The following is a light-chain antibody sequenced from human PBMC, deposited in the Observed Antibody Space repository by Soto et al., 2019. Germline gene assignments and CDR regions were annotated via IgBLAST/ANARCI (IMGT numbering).Light chain of an antibody. V-gene: IGLV2-14*01. J-gene: IGLJ1*01. Sequence: QSALTQPASVSGSPGQSITISCTGTSSDVGGYNSVSWYQQHPGKAPKLMIYDITNRPSGVSDRFSGSQSGNTASLTISGLQDDEEADYYCSSYKKRNTLVFGAGTKGTV. CDR2: DIT. CDR1: SSDVGGYNS. CDR3: SSYKKRNTLV.